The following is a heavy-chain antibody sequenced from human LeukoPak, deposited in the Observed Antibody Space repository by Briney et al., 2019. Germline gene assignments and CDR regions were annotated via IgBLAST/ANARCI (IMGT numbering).Heavy chain of an antibody. J-gene: IGHJ4*02. V-gene: IGHV3-30*03. D-gene: IGHD2-15*01. CDR1: GFTFSSYG. Sequence: GGSLRLSCAASGFTFSSYGMHWVRQAPGKGLEWVAVISYDGSNKYYADSVKGRFTISRDNSKNTLYLQMNSLRAEDTAVYYCAGGGSLDFDYWGQGTLVTVSS. CDR3: AGGGSLDFDY. CDR2: ISYDGSNK.